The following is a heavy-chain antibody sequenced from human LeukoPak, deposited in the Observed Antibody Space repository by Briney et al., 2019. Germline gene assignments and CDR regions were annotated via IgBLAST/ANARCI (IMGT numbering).Heavy chain of an antibody. CDR2: IYHSGST. V-gene: IGHV4-4*02. J-gene: IGHJ3*02. Sequence: PSETLSLTCAVSGGSISSSNWWSWVRQPPGKGLEWIGEIYHSGSTNYNPSLKSRVTISEDKSKNQFSPKLSSVTAADTAVYYCARDRGIAAAGTGALDAFDIWGQGTMVTVSS. CDR3: ARDRGIAAAGTGALDAFDI. D-gene: IGHD6-13*01. CDR1: GGSISSSNW.